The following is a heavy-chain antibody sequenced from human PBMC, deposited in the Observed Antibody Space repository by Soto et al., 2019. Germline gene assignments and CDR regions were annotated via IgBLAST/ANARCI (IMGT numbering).Heavy chain of an antibody. Sequence: PGMSMRLYCAASGFTFSSYAMSWVRQAPGKGLEWVSAISGSGGSTYYANSVKGRFTISRDNSKNTLYLQMNSLRAEDTAVYYCAKDRGIIVKAGDAFDVWGQGTKVTVS. CDR1: GFTFSSYA. D-gene: IGHD2-15*01. CDR3: AKDRGIIVKAGDAFDV. V-gene: IGHV3-23*01. CDR2: ISGSGGST. J-gene: IGHJ3*01.